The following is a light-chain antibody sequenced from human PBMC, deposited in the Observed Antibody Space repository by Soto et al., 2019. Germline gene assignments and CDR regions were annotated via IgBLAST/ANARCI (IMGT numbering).Light chain of an antibody. CDR1: QTISSW. CDR2: KAS. V-gene: IGKV1-5*03. J-gene: IGKJ4*01. Sequence: DIQMTQSPSTLSASVGDRVTITCRASQTISSWLAWYQQKPGRAPKGLIYKASNLKSGVPSRFSGRGSGTEFTLTNSNLQPDDFATYYCQQYKTSPLTFGGGTKVVIK. CDR3: QQYKTSPLT.